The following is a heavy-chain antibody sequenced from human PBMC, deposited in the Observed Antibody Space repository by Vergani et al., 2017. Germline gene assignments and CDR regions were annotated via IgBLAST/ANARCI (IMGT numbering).Heavy chain of an antibody. CDR3: AKDLYCSSTSCYSPDYYYGMDV. J-gene: IGHJ6*02. CDR2: ISGSGGST. D-gene: IGHD2-2*01. Sequence: EVQLLESGGGLVQPGGSLRLSCAASGFTFSSYAMSWVRQAPGKGLEWVSAISGSGGSTYYADSVKGRFTISRDNSKNTLYLQMNSLRAEDTAVSYCAKDLYCSSTSCYSPDYYYGMDVWGQGTTVTVSS. V-gene: IGHV3-23*01. CDR1: GFTFSSYA.